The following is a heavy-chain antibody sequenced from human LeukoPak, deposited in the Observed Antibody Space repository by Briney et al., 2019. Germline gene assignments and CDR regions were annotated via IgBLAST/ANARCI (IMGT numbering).Heavy chain of an antibody. D-gene: IGHD6-19*01. Sequence: PLETLSLTCTVSGGSIYSSNWWSWVRQPPGQGLAWIGVMSQSGSTHYAPSLPGRVTISVDKSNNKSSLTLNCATSADTAVYSCASHMTVSGTRGFYNWGQGT. V-gene: IGHV4-4*02. CDR3: ASHMTVSGTRGFYN. CDR1: GGSIYSSNW. J-gene: IGHJ4*02. CDR2: MSQSGST.